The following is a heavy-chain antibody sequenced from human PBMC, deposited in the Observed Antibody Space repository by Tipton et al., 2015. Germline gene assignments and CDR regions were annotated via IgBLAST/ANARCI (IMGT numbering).Heavy chain of an antibody. D-gene: IGHD3-10*01. CDR3: ARSEDYFGLGTLGY. V-gene: IGHV4-31*03. Sequence: TLSLTCTVSGGSISSGGYYWSWIRQHPGKGLEWIGYFYYDESTYYTPSLKSRVTISVDASTNHFSLNLSSVTAADTAVYYCARSEDYFGLGTLGYWGQGTLVTVSS. J-gene: IGHJ4*02. CDR1: GGSISSGGYY. CDR2: FYYDEST.